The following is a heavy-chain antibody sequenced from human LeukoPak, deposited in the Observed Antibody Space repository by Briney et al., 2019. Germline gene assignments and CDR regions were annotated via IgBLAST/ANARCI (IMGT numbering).Heavy chain of an antibody. V-gene: IGHV4-59*01. J-gene: IGHJ4*02. Sequence: SETLSLTCTVSGGSISSYYWSWIRQPPGKGLEWIGYIYYSGSTNYNPSLKSRVTISVDTSKNQFSLKLSSVTAADTAVYYCASQGYYGSGSQLSSDYWGQGTLVTVSS. CDR3: ASQGYYGSGSQLSSDY. CDR1: GGSISSYY. CDR2: IYYSGST. D-gene: IGHD3-10*01.